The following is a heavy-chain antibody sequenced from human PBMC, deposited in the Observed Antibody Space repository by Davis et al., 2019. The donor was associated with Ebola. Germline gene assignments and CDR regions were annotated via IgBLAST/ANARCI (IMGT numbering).Heavy chain of an antibody. CDR2: TRNKANGYTT. V-gene: IGHV3-72*01. J-gene: IGHJ4*02. D-gene: IGHD6-25*01. CDR1: GFTLSDHY. CDR3: AKAGSSGWGDFDY. Sequence: GESLKISCAASGFTLSDHYMDWVRQAPGKGLEWVGRTRNKANGYTTEYAASVKGRFTVSRDDSKNSLYLQMNALGTEETAVYYCAKAGSSGWGDFDYWGQGTLVTVSS.